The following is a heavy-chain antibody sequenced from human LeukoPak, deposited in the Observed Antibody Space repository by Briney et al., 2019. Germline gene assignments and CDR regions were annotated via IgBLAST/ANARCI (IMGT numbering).Heavy chain of an antibody. J-gene: IGHJ4*02. V-gene: IGHV4-59*01. D-gene: IGHD5-18*01. Sequence: SEALSLTCTVSGGSISSYYWSWIRQPPGKGLEWIGYIYYSGSTNYNPSLKSRVTISVDTSKNQFSLKLSSVTAADTAVYYCARAGYSYGYGYWGQGTLVTVSS. CDR3: ARAGYSYGYGY. CDR1: GGSISSYY. CDR2: IYYSGST.